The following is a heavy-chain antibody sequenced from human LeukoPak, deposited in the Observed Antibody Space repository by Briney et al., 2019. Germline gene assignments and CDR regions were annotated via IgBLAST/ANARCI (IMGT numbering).Heavy chain of an antibody. CDR1: GGTFSSYA. CDR2: IIPILGIA. Sequence: SVKVSCKASGGTFSSYAISWVRQAPGQGLEWMGRIIPILGIANYAQKFQGRVAITADKSTSTAYMELSSLRSEDTAVYYCARVKRDYGDYEVDYWGQGTLVTVSS. D-gene: IGHD4-17*01. V-gene: IGHV1-69*04. J-gene: IGHJ4*02. CDR3: ARVKRDYGDYEVDY.